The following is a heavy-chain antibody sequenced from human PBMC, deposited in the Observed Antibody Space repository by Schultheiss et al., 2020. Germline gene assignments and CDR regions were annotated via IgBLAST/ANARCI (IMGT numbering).Heavy chain of an antibody. CDR2: ISGSGGST. CDR3: TRRYYDSSGPYYYGMDV. Sequence: GGSLRLSCAASGFTFSDYYMSWVRQAPGKGLEWVSAISGSGGSTYYADSVKGRFTISRDNSKNTLYLQMNSLAAEDTAVYYCTRRYYDSSGPYYYGMDVWGQGTTVTVSS. CDR1: GFTFSDYY. J-gene: IGHJ6*02. V-gene: IGHV3-23*01. D-gene: IGHD3-22*01.